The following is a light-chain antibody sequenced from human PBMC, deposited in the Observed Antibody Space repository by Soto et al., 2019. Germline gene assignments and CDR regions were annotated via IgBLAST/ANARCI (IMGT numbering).Light chain of an antibody. CDR2: KAS. Sequence: DIQMTQSPSSQSASLGDRVTITCRASQTTSSWLAWYQQKPGKAPKLLIYKASTLKSGVPSRFSGSGSGTEFTLTISSLQPDDFATYYCQHYNSYSEAFGQGTKVDI. CDR1: QTTSSW. V-gene: IGKV1-5*03. CDR3: QHYNSYSEA. J-gene: IGKJ1*01.